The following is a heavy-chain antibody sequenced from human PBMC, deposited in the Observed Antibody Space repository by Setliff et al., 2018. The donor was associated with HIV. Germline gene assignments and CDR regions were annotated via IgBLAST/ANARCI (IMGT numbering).Heavy chain of an antibody. CDR3: ASPASDSSTVNGADY. Sequence: PSETLSLTCAVSGYSISSGYYWGWIRQPPGRGLEWIGSTYHSRNTYYNPSLKSRVTISVDTSKNQFSLKLSSVTAADTAVYYCASPASDSSTVNGADYWGQGTLVTVSS. CDR1: GYSISSGYY. D-gene: IGHD6-13*01. J-gene: IGHJ4*02. V-gene: IGHV4-38-2*01. CDR2: TYHSRNT.